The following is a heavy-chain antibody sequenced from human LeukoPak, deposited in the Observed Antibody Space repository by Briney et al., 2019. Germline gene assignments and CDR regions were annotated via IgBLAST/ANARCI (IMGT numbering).Heavy chain of an antibody. CDR3: APGTGYYDSSGYTDY. V-gene: IGHV3-21*01. J-gene: IGHJ4*02. D-gene: IGHD3-22*01. Sequence: PGGSLRLSCAASGFTFSSYSMNWVRQAPGKGLEWVSSISSSSSYIYYADSVKGRFTISRDNAKNSLYLQMNSLRAEDTAVYYCAPGTGYYDSSGYTDYWGQGTLVTVSS. CDR1: GFTFSSYS. CDR2: ISSSSSYI.